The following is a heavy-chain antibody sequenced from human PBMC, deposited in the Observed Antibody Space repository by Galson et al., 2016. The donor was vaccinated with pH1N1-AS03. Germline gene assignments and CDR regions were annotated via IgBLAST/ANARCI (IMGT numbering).Heavy chain of an antibody. Sequence: SETLSLTCTVSGDSITHYYWAWIRQPAGKGLEWIGRISLSGSTNYNPSLKSRVSMSVDTSKNQLSLELNSVTAADTAVYYCATSLNSGRNSYRPTDAFDIWGQGTMVIVSS. V-gene: IGHV4-4*07. J-gene: IGHJ3*02. D-gene: IGHD1-26*01. CDR1: GDSITHYY. CDR3: ATSLNSGRNSYRPTDAFDI. CDR2: ISLSGST.